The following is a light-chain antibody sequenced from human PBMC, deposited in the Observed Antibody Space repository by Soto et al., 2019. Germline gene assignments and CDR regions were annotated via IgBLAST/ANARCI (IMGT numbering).Light chain of an antibody. Sequence: QLVLTQSSSASASLGSSVTITCTLSSGHSSYIIAWHQQQPGKAPRYLMKLEGSGSYNKGSGVPDRFSGSSSGADRYLTISNLQVEDEADYYCETWDSNTHVFGGGTKLTVL. V-gene: IGLV4-60*02. J-gene: IGLJ3*02. CDR3: ETWDSNTHV. CDR1: SGHSSYI. CDR2: LEGSGSY.